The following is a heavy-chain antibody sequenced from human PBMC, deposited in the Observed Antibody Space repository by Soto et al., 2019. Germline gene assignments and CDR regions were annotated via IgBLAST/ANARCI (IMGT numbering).Heavy chain of an antibody. CDR1: GGSISSSSYY. V-gene: IGHV4-39*01. CDR2: IYYSGST. Sequence: SETLSLTCTVSGGSISSSSYYWGWIRQPPGKGLEWIGSIYYSGSTYYNPSLKSRVTISVDTSKNQFSLKLSSVTAADTAVYYCARRISKWELLDYWGQGTLVTVSS. D-gene: IGHD1-26*01. J-gene: IGHJ4*02. CDR3: ARRISKWELLDY.